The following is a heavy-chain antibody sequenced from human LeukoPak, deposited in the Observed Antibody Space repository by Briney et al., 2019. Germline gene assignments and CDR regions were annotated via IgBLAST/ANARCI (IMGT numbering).Heavy chain of an antibody. CDR3: ARSPYYYDSSGSSDAFDI. CDR1: GYTFTGYY. J-gene: IGHJ3*02. V-gene: IGHV1-2*02. CDR2: INPNSGGT. Sequence: GASVKVSCKASGYTFTGYYMHWVRQAPGQGLEWMGWINPNSGGTNYAQKFQGRVTMTRDTSISTAYMELSRLRSDDTAVYYCARSPYYYDSSGSSDAFDIWGQGTMVTVSS. D-gene: IGHD3-22*01.